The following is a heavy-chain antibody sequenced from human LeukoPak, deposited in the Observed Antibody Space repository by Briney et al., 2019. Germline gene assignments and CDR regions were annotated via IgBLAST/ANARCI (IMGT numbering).Heavy chain of an antibody. D-gene: IGHD5-12*01. CDR3: ARDRVAATISGSVWFDP. J-gene: IGHJ5*02. Sequence: ASVKVSCKASGYTFTGYYMHWVRQAPGQGLEWMGWINPNSGGTNYAQKFQGRVTMTRDTSISTAYMELSRLRSDDTAVYYCARDRVAATISGSVWFDPWGQGTLVTVSS. V-gene: IGHV1-2*02. CDR1: GYTFTGYY. CDR2: INPNSGGT.